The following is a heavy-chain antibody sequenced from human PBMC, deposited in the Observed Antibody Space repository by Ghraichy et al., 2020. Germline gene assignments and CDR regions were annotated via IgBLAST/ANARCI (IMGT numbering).Heavy chain of an antibody. V-gene: IGHV4-4*07. CDR1: GGSISSYY. D-gene: IGHD3-22*01. CDR3: ARSGGGYPLRGPAPFDY. Sequence: ESLNISCTVSGGSISSYYWSWIRQPAGKGLEWIGRIYTSGSTNYNPSLKSRVTMSVDTSKNQFSLKLSSVTAADTAVYYCARSGGGYPLRGPAPFDYWGQGTLVTVSS. CDR2: IYTSGST. J-gene: IGHJ4*02.